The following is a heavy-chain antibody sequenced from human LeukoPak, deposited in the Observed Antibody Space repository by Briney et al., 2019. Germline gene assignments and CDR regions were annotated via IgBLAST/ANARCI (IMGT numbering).Heavy chain of an antibody. Sequence: APVKVSCKASGYTFTGHYMHWVRQAPGQGLEWMGWINPNSGGTNYAQKFQGRVTMTRDTSISTAYMELSRLRSDDTAVYYCARRIAVAGLTNWFDPWGQGTLVTVSS. D-gene: IGHD6-19*01. V-gene: IGHV1-2*02. CDR2: INPNSGGT. CDR1: GYTFTGHY. J-gene: IGHJ5*02. CDR3: ARRIAVAGLTNWFDP.